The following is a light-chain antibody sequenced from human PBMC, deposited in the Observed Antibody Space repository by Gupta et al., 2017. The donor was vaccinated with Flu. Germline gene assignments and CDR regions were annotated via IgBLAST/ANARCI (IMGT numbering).Light chain of an antibody. J-gene: IGLJ2*01. CDR3: QAWDSSVQVA. V-gene: IGLV3-1*01. CDR1: KLGDKY. Sequence: SHELTQPPSVSVPPGQTASITCSGDKLGDKYVCWYQQKPGQSPVLVIYQDKKRPSGIPERFSGSNSGNTATLTISGTQTMDEADYYCQAWDSSVQVAFGGGTKLTVL. CDR2: QDK.